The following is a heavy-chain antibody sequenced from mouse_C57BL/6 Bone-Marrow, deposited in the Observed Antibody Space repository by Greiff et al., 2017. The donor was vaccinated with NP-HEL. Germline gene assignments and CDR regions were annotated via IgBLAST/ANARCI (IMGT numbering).Heavy chain of an antibody. V-gene: IGHV1-39*01. CDR1: GYSFTNYN. CDR3: ARDYGGVYFDY. D-gene: IGHD2-4*01. CDR2: INPNYGTT. Sequence: LQESGPELVKPGASVKLSCKASGYSFTNYNMNWVKQSTGQSLEWIGVINPNYGTTSYNQKFKGKATLTVDQSSSTAYMQLNSLTSEDSAVYYCARDYGGVYFDYWGQGTTLTVS. J-gene: IGHJ2*01.